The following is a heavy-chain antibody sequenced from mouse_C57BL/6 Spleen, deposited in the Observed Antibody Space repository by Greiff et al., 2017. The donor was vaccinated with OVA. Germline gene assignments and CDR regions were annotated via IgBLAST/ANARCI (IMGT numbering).Heavy chain of an antibody. V-gene: IGHV5-17*01. CDR1: GFTFSDYG. CDR2: ISSGSSTI. Sequence: DVKLVESGGGLVKPGGSLKLSCAASGFTFSDYGMHWVRQAPEKGLEWVAYISSGSSTIYYADTVKGRFTISRDNAKNTLFLQMTRLRSADTALYYCARRLYYFDYWGQGTTLPVSS. J-gene: IGHJ2*01. CDR3: ARRLYYFDY. D-gene: IGHD3-3*01.